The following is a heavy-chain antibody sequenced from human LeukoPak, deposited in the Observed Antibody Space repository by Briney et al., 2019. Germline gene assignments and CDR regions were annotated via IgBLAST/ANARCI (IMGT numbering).Heavy chain of an antibody. J-gene: IGHJ4*02. CDR1: GYTFTGYY. CDR2: IYPRDGST. CDR3: ARDQEGFDY. Sequence: GASVKVSCKASGYTFTGYYMHWVRQAPGQGLEWMGMIYPRDGSTSYAQEFQGRVTVTRDTSTSTVHMELSGLRSEDTAVYYCARDQEGFDYWGQGTLVTVSS. V-gene: IGHV1-46*01.